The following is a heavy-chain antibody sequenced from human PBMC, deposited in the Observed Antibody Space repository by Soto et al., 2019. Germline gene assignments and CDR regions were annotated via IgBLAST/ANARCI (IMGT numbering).Heavy chain of an antibody. D-gene: IGHD3-10*01. J-gene: IGHJ2*01. V-gene: IGHV3-64*02. CDR3: ARAGLDYYGARSPALQRKTDWYFDL. CDR2: ISSNGGST. CDR1: GFTFSSYA. Sequence: EVQLVESGEGLVQPGGSLRLSCAASGFTFSSYAMHWVRQAPGKGLEYVSAISSNGGSTYYADSVKGRFTISRDNSKNTLYLQLASLTAEDMAVYYCARAGLDYYGARSPALQRKTDWYFDLWARGTLVTVSS.